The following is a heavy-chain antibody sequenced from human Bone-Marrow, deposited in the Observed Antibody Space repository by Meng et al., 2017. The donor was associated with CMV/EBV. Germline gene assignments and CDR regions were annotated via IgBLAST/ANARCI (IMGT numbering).Heavy chain of an antibody. D-gene: IGHD3-10*01. V-gene: IGHV1-69*02. CDR2: SIPILGIA. CDR3: ARSHPNYYGSGSHRWFDP. J-gene: IGHJ5*02. CDR1: GGTFSSYT. Sequence: SVKVSCKASGGTFSSYTISWVRQAPGQGLEWMGRSIPILGIANYAQKFQGRVTITADKSTSTAYMELSSLRFEDTAVYCCARSHPNYYGSGSHRWFDPWGQGTLVTVSS.